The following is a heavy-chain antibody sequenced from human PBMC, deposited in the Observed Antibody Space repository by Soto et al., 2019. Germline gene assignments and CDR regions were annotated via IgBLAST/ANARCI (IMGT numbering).Heavy chain of an antibody. CDR2: ISGSGGST. CDR3: AKVNSSGWYLFDAFDI. V-gene: IGHV3-23*01. CDR1: GFTFSSYA. J-gene: IGHJ3*02. D-gene: IGHD6-19*01. Sequence: GGSLRLSCAASGFTFSSYAMSWVRQAPGKGLEWVSAISGSGGSTYYADSVKGRFTISRDNSKNTLYLQMNSLRAEDTAVYYCAKVNSSGWYLFDAFDIWGQGTMVTVSS.